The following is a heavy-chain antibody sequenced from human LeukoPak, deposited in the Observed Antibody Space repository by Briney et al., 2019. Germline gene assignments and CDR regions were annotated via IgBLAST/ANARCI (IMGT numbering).Heavy chain of an antibody. Sequence: SETLSLTCTVSGGSISSYYWSWVRQPPGKGLEWIGYIYYSGSTNYNPSLKSRVTISVDTSKNQFSLKLSSVTAADTAVYYCARAYGDYVRRAFDIWGQGTMVTVSS. V-gene: IGHV4-59*01. D-gene: IGHD4-17*01. CDR1: GGSISSYY. CDR3: ARAYGDYVRRAFDI. CDR2: IYYSGST. J-gene: IGHJ3*02.